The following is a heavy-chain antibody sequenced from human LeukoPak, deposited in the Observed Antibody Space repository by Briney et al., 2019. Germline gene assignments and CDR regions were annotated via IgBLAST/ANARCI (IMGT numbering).Heavy chain of an antibody. V-gene: IGHV3-7*01. J-gene: IGHJ4*02. CDR2: IKQDGGDK. CDR3: ARGPPYGASDY. D-gene: IGHD4-17*01. CDR1: GFTFSSYW. Sequence: GGSLRLSCTASGFTFSSYWMSWVRQAPGKGLEWVANIKQDGGDKYYVDSVKGRFTISRDNAKNTLYLQMNSLRAEDTAVYYCARGPPYGASDYWGQGTLVTVSS.